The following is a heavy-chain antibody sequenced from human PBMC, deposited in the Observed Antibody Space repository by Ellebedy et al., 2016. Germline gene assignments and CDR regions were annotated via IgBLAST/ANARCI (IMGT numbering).Heavy chain of an antibody. Sequence: GESLKISXAASGFSFSSYGMYWVRQAPGKGLEWVAVIWYDGSNKYYADSVKGRFTISRDNSKNTLYLQMNSLRAEDTALYYCAREGGILGLDYWGQGTLVTVSS. CDR3: AREGGILGLDY. J-gene: IGHJ4*02. V-gene: IGHV3-33*01. CDR1: GFSFSSYG. D-gene: IGHD3-3*02. CDR2: IWYDGSNK.